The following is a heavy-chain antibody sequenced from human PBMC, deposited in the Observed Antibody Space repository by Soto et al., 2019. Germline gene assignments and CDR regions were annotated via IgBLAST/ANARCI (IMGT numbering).Heavy chain of an antibody. V-gene: IGHV3-53*04. D-gene: IGHD6-13*01. CDR1: GFTVSSNY. CDR2: IYSGGST. Sequence: GGSLRLSCAASGFTVSSNYMSWVRQAPGKGLEWVSVIYSGGSTYYADSVKGRFTISRHNSKNTLYLQMNSLRAEDTAVYYCARAQQRRYSSSWYYFDYWGQGTLVTGSS. J-gene: IGHJ4*02. CDR3: ARAQQRRYSSSWYYFDY.